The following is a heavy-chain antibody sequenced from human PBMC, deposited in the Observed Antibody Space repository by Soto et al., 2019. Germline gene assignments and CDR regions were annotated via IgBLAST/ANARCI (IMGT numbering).Heavy chain of an antibody. J-gene: IGHJ3*02. CDR1: GFTFSSYW. CDR3: ARGIAARPTYAFDI. V-gene: IGHV3-7*01. CDR2: IKQDGSEN. Sequence: GGSLRLSCAASGFTFSSYWMSWVRQAPGKGLEWVANIKQDGSENYYVDSVKGRFTISRDNAKNSLYLQMNSLRAEDTAVYYCARGIAARPTYAFDIWGQGTMVTVSS. D-gene: IGHD6-6*01.